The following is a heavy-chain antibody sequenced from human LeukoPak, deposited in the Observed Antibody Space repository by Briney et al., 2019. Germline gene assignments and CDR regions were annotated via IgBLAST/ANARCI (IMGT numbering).Heavy chain of an antibody. V-gene: IGHV3-30*02. D-gene: IGHD3-10*01. J-gene: IGHJ4*02. CDR3: AKRLWFGDSLGGPLDY. CDR2: MRYDGSQI. CDR1: GFSFKDHG. Sequence: GGSLRLSCVASGFSFKDHGMHWVRQAPGKGLEWVAFMRYDGSQILYTDSVKGRFIISRDNSKSTLHLQIDRLRVDDTAVYYCAKRLWFGDSLGGPLDYWGQGTLVTVSP.